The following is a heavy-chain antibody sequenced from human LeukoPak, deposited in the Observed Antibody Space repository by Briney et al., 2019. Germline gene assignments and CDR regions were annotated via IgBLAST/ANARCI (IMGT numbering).Heavy chain of an antibody. CDR1: GFTFSNYG. Sequence: GRSLRPSCAASGFTFSNYGMHWVRQAPGKGLEWVSYISTTSSYTDYADSVKGRFTISRDNAKNSLYLEMNSLRAEDTAIYYCARTYSTSWCDCWGQGALVTVSS. D-gene: IGHD6-13*01. J-gene: IGHJ4*02. CDR3: ARTYSTSWCDC. V-gene: IGHV3-21*05. CDR2: ISTTSSYT.